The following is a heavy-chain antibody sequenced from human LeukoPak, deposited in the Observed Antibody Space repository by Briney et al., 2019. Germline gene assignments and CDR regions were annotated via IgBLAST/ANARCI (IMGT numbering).Heavy chain of an antibody. D-gene: IGHD2-15*01. V-gene: IGHV1-18*01. J-gene: IGHJ5*02. CDR1: GYTFTSYG. CDR3: ARDRFYRYCSGGSCHAQFDP. CDR2: ISAYNGNT. Sequence: ASVKVSCXASGYTFTSYGISWVRQAPGQGLAWMGWISAYNGNTNYAQKLQGRVTMTTDTSTSTAYMELRSLRSDDTAVYYCARDRFYRYCSGGSCHAQFDPWGQGTLVTVSS.